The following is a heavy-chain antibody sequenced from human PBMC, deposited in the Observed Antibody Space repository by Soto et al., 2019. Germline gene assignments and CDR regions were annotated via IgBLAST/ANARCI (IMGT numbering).Heavy chain of an antibody. CDR3: PTRYSTSLDI. V-gene: IGHV4-30-2*01. CDR1: GGYISSGGYS. Sequence: TMSLTCTVSGGYISSGGYSWSWIRQPPGKGLEWIGYMYHSGSTYYNPSLKSRVTISIGRSKNQFSLKLSSVTASAPSVYYCPTRYSTSLDIWGQATMLTVSS. J-gene: IGHJ3*02. D-gene: IGHD6-13*01. CDR2: MYHSGST.